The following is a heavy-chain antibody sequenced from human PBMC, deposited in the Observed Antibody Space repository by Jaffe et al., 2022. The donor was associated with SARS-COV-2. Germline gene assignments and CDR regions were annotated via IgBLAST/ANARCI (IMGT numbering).Heavy chain of an antibody. CDR2: ISGNGDNT. V-gene: IGHV3-23*01. CDR1: GLTFSSHG. D-gene: IGHD1-26*01. CDR3: AKDTSSGRYIFDY. J-gene: IGHJ4*02. Sequence: EVQLLESGGGLVQPGGSLRLSCAVSGLTFSSHGMNWVRQAPGKGLEWVSRISGNGDNTYYADSVEGRFTISRDNSKNTLYLQMNSLRAEDTALYYCAKDTSSGRYIFDYWGQGTLVTVSS.